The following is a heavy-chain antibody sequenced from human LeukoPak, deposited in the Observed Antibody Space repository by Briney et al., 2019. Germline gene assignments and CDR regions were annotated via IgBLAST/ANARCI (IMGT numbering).Heavy chain of an antibody. CDR2: IYHSGST. CDR3: ARVGYYDSSGYYYRLDY. J-gene: IGHJ4*02. V-gene: IGHV4-4*02. Sequence: PSETLSLTCAVSGGSISSSNWWSWVRQPPGKGLEWIGEIYHSGSTNYNPSLKSRVTISVDTSKNQISLKLSSVTAADTAVYYCARVGYYDSSGYYYRLDYWGQGTLVTVSS. CDR1: GGSISSSNW. D-gene: IGHD3-22*01.